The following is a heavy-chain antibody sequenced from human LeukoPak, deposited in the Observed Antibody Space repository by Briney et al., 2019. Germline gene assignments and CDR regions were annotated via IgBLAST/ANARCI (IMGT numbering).Heavy chain of an antibody. V-gene: IGHV1-2*02. Sequence: ASVKVFCRASGYTFTGYYMHWVRQAPGQGLEWMGWINPNSGGTNYAQKFQGRVTMTRDTSISTAYMELSSLRSDDTAVYYCARGVAGVYFYYYMDVWGKGTTVTVSS. CDR3: ARGVAGVYFYYYMDV. D-gene: IGHD1-14*01. J-gene: IGHJ6*03. CDR1: GYTFTGYY. CDR2: INPNSGGT.